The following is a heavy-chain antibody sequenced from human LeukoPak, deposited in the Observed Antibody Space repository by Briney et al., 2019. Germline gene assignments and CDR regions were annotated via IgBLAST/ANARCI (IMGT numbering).Heavy chain of an antibody. V-gene: IGHV3-30*18. CDR2: ISYDGSKK. D-gene: IGHD3-10*01. Sequence: GGSLRLSCAASGFTFSSYGMHWVRQAPGKGLEWVAVISYDGSKKYYADSVKGRFTISRDNSKNTLYLQMNSLRVEDTAVYYCAKGGLWFGNVLVPLWGQGTLVTVSS. CDR1: GFTFSSYG. CDR3: AKGGLWFGNVLVPL. J-gene: IGHJ4*02.